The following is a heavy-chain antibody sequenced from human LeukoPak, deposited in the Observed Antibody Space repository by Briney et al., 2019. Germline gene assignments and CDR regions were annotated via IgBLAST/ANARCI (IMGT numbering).Heavy chain of an antibody. D-gene: IGHD3-9*01. CDR3: ARVIYDILTGYYNPGGLDY. J-gene: IGHJ4*02. CDR1: GFTFSSYS. V-gene: IGHV3-21*01. Sequence: GGSLRLSCAASGFTFSSYSMNWVRQAPGKGLEWVSSISSSSSYIYYADSVKGRFTISRDNAKNSLYLQMNSLRAEDTAVYYCARVIYDILTGYYNPGGLDYWGQGTLVTVSS. CDR2: ISSSSSYI.